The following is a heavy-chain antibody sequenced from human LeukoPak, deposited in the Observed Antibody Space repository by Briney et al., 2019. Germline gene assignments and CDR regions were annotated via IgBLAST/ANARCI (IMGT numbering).Heavy chain of an antibody. CDR3: ARDPTGSPNWFDP. D-gene: IGHD2-15*01. J-gene: IGHJ5*02. Sequence: GGSLRLSCAASGFTFSSYAMHWVRQAPGKGLEWVAVISYDGSNKYYADSVKGRFTISRDNSKNTLYLQMNSLRAEDTAVYYCARDPTGSPNWFDPWGQGTLVTVSS. CDR1: GFTFSSYA. CDR2: ISYDGSNK. V-gene: IGHV3-30*04.